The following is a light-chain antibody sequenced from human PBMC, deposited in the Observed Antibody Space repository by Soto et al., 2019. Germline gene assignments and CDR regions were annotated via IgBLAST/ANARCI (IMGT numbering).Light chain of an antibody. CDR2: TAS. CDR3: QQYGSAPRT. Sequence: EVVLTQFPGTLSLSPGERATLSCRASEVVGKNYLAWYQQKPGQPPRLLIYTASTRATGIPDRFSGGGSGTDFTLTISRLEPEDFAVYYCQQYGSAPRTFGQGTKVEVK. V-gene: IGKV3-20*01. CDR1: EVVGKNY. J-gene: IGKJ1*01.